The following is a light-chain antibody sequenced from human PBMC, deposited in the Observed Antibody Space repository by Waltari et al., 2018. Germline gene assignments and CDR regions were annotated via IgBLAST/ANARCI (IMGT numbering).Light chain of an antibody. CDR1: QTVLYSSNNKNY. V-gene: IGKV4-1*01. CDR3: QQYYNTPLT. CDR2: WAS. J-gene: IGKJ4*01. Sequence: IVMTQSPDSLAVSLGERATTNRKSSQTVLYSSNNKNYLAWYQKKPRQPPKLLIYWASTRESGVPDRFSGSGSGTDFTLTISSLQAEDVAVYYCQQYYNTPLTFGGGTKVEIK.